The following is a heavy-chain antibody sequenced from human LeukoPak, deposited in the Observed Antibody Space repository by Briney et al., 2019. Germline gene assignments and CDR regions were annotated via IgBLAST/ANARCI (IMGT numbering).Heavy chain of an antibody. CDR1: GFTFSSYS. D-gene: IGHD6-6*01. J-gene: IGHJ6*02. V-gene: IGHV3-48*04. Sequence: GGSLRLSCAASGFTFSSYSMNWIRQAPGKGLEWVSYSQSFTGTTSYADSVKGRFTISRDNAKNSLYLQMNSLRAEDTAVYYCAGEGGSSVRPDYYYGMDVWGQGTTVTVSS. CDR3: AGEGGSSVRPDYYYGMDV. CDR2: SQSFTGTT.